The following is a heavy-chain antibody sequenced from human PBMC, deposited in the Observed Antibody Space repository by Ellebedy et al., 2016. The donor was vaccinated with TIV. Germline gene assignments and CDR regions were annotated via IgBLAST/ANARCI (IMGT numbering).Heavy chain of an antibody. D-gene: IGHD3-10*01. CDR2: ISSDGSNK. CDR1: GFTFSRYA. Sequence: GGSLRLFXAASGFTFSRYAIHWVRQAPGKGLYWVAVISSDGSNKYFADSVKGRFTISRDNSKNTLYLQMSSLRPEDTAVYYCARVRGYYGSGSYHPLDYWGQGTLVTVSS. CDR3: ARVRGYYGSGSYHPLDY. J-gene: IGHJ4*02. V-gene: IGHV3-30*04.